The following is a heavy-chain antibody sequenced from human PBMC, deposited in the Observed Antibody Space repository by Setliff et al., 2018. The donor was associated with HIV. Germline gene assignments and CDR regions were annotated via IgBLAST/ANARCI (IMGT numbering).Heavy chain of an antibody. CDR3: ARDRYGPNYYGMDV. CDR2: ISWNSGSI. V-gene: IGHV3-9*01. D-gene: IGHD4-17*01. J-gene: IGHJ6*02. CDR1: GFTFDDYA. Sequence: PGGSLRLSCAASGFTFDDYAMHWVRQAPGKGLEWVSGISWNSGSIGYADSVKGRFTISRDNAKNSLYLQMNSLRAEDTALYYCARDRYGPNYYGMDVWGQGTTVTVSS.